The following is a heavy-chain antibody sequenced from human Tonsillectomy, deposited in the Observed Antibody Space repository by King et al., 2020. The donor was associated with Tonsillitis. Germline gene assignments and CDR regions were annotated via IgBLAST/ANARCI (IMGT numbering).Heavy chain of an antibody. CDR2: INPGDSDT. Sequence: QLVQSGAEVKKPGETLKISCKGSGYSFTSYWIGWVRQMPGKGLEWLGLINPGDSDTRYSPSFQGQVTISADKSISTAYLQWSSLKASDTAIFYCARLTQWELAGCDYWGQGTLVTVSS. J-gene: IGHJ4*02. D-gene: IGHD1-26*01. V-gene: IGHV5-51*01. CDR1: GYSFTSYW. CDR3: ARLTQWELAGCDY.